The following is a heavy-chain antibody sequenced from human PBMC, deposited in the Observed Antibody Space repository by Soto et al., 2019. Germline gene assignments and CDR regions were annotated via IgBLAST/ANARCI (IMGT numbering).Heavy chain of an antibody. Sequence: SSETLSLTCTVSGGSISDYYWSWIRQPPGKGLEWVGYIYYTGTTTYNPSLKSRLTLSVDTSKNQFSLKLRSVSAADTAVYYCARLGRWLQALDSWGQGTLVTVSS. CDR3: ARLGRWLQALDS. J-gene: IGHJ4*02. V-gene: IGHV4-59*08. CDR1: GGSISDYY. D-gene: IGHD5-12*01. CDR2: IYYTGTT.